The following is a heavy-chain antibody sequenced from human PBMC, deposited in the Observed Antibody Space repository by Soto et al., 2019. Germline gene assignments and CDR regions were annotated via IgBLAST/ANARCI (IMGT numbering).Heavy chain of an antibody. CDR2: VSQGGTESYMTEGATT. V-gene: IGHV4-59*01. Sequence: QVQLQESGPGLLRPSETLSLTCTVSGVSLDNFFWSWIRQTPGKGLAWIGYVSQGGTESYMTEGATTGYNPPLDSRATISLDLPKNQFSLALTSVTAADTPVYYCAGERGVITVSAKPLGEWFDPWGQGTLVTVSS. J-gene: IGHJ5*02. D-gene: IGHD3-10*01. CDR1: GVSLDNFF. CDR3: AGERGVITVSAKPLGEWFDP.